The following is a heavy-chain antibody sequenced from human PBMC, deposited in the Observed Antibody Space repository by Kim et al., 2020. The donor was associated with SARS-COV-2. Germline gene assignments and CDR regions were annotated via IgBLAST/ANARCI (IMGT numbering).Heavy chain of an antibody. CDR1: GYTFTSYA. CDR3: ARELLWFGDTIVGGFDY. Sequence: ASVKVSCKASGYTFTSYAMHWVRQAPGQRLEWMGWINAGNGNTKYSQKFQGRVTITRDTSASTAYMELSSLRSEDTAVYYCARELLWFGDTIVGGFDYWGQVTLVTVSS. D-gene: IGHD3-10*01. J-gene: IGHJ4*02. CDR2: INAGNGNT. V-gene: IGHV1-3*01.